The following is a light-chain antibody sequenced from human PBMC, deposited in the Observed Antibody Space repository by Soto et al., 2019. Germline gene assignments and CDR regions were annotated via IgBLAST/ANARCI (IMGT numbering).Light chain of an antibody. CDR2: KAS. CDR3: QQDGSSHRT. J-gene: IGKJ1*01. CDR1: QTISSW. Sequence: IPLTPSPSTLSGSVGDRVTITCRASQTISSWLAWYQQKPGKAPKLLIYKASTLKSGVPSRFSGSGSGTDFTLTINRLEPEDLAVYYCQQDGSSHRTFGQVTKVDIK. V-gene: IGKV1-5*03.